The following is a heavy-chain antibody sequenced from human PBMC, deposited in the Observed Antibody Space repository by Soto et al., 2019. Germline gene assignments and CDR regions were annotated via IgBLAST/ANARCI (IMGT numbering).Heavy chain of an antibody. Sequence: GGSLRLSCAASGFTFSSYAMHWVRQAPGKGLEWVAVISYDGSNKYYADSVKGRFTISRDNSKNKLYLQMNSLRAEDTAVYYCARGSGYSYGRFYGMDVWGQGTTVTVSS. J-gene: IGHJ6*02. V-gene: IGHV3-30-3*01. D-gene: IGHD5-18*01. CDR1: GFTFSSYA. CDR2: ISYDGSNK. CDR3: ARGSGYSYGRFYGMDV.